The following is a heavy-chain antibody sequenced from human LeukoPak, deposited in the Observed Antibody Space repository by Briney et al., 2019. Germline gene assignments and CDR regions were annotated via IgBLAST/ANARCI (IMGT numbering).Heavy chain of an antibody. J-gene: IGHJ4*02. CDR1: GFTFSTYT. V-gene: IGHV3-21*05. CDR3: ARGYQRPDY. CDR2: ISSSSSNI. Sequence: GGSLRLSCAASGFTFSTYTMSWVRQAPGKGLEWVSYISSSSSNINYADSVKGRFTISRDNAKNSVYLQMNSLRVEDTAVYYCARGYQRPDYWGQGTLITVSS. D-gene: IGHD2-2*01.